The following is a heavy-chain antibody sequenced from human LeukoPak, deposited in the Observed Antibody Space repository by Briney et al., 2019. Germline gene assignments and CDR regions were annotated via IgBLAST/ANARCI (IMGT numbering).Heavy chain of an antibody. Sequence: SGPTLVNPTQTLTLTCTFSGFSLSTSGMCVSWIRQPPGKALEWLALIDWDDDKYYSTSLKTRLTISKDTSKNQVVLTMTNMDPVDTATYYCARIRPYCSGGSCYGVDAFDIWGQGTMVTVSS. CDR1: GFSLSTSGMC. J-gene: IGHJ3*02. CDR3: ARIRPYCSGGSCYGVDAFDI. D-gene: IGHD2-15*01. CDR2: IDWDDDK. V-gene: IGHV2-70*01.